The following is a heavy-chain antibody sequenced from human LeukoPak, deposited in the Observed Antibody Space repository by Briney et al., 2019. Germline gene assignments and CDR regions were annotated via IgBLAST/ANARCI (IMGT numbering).Heavy chain of an antibody. Sequence: PGGSLRLSCAASGFTFSNYAMSWVRQTPGKGLEWVSTISSSGGSTFYADSVKGRFTISRDNSKNTLYLQMSSLRAEDTAAYYCAKFKRANPYDSWGQGTLVTVSS. D-gene: IGHD6-25*01. CDR1: GFTFSNYA. V-gene: IGHV3-23*01. J-gene: IGHJ4*02. CDR2: ISSSGGST. CDR3: AKFKRANPYDS.